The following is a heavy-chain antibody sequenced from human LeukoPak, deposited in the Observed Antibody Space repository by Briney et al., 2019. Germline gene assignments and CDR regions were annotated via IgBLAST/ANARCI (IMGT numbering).Heavy chain of an antibody. D-gene: IGHD3-3*01. CDR3: ARQNDFRLDY. CDR2: IYPGDSDT. V-gene: IGHV5-51*01. CDR1: GYTFSSYW. Sequence: GASVKVSCKGSGYTFSSYWIGWVRQMPGKGLEWMGIIYPGDSDTRYSPSLQGQVTISVDTSIGTAYLQWSSRKASDTAIYYCARQNDFRLDYWGQGTLVTVSS. J-gene: IGHJ4*02.